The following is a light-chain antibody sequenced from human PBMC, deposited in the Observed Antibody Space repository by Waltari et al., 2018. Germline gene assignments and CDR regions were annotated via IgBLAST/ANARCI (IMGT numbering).Light chain of an antibody. CDR3: HSFDSSIVV. V-gene: IGLV6-57*04. Sequence: NFMLTQPHSVSESPGKTVTISCTRSSGSIASNYVQWYQQRPGSAPTTVIYEDNLRPSGVPDRFSGSIDSSSNSASLTISGLKTEDEADYYCHSFDSSIVVFGGGTKLTVL. J-gene: IGLJ2*01. CDR1: SGSIASNY. CDR2: EDN.